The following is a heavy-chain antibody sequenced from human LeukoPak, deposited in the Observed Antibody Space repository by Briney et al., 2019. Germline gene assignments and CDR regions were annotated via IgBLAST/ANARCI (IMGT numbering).Heavy chain of an antibody. Sequence: SQTLSLTGNVSVRAISSGGYYWSWIRQHPGKGLEWIGHIYYTGSTNYNPSLRSRVTISVDTSKNQFSLKLCSVTAADTAVYYCAKGRDDYNFVYWGQGTLVTVSS. CDR2: IYYTGST. V-gene: IGHV4-31*03. CDR1: VRAISSGGYY. D-gene: IGHD5-24*01. CDR3: AKGRDDYNFVY. J-gene: IGHJ4*02.